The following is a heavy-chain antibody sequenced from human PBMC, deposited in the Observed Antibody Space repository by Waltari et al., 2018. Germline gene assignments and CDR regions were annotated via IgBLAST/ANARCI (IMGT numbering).Heavy chain of an antibody. CDR2: INHSGST. Sequence: QVQLQQWGAGLLKPSETLSLTCAVYGGSFCGYYWSWIRQPPGTGLAWIGEINHSGSTNYNPSLKSRVTISVDTSKNQFSLKLSSVTAADTAVYYCARGPSSSSYDFWSAYYYYYGMDVWGQGTTVTVSS. D-gene: IGHD3-3*01. V-gene: IGHV4-34*01. CDR1: GGSFCGYY. CDR3: ARGPSSSSYDFWSAYYYYYGMDV. J-gene: IGHJ6*02.